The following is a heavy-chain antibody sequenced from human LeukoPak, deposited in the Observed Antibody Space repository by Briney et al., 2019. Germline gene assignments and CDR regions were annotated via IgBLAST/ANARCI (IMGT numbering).Heavy chain of an antibody. V-gene: IGHV3-23*01. Sequence: PGGSLTLSCAASGFTFSSYAMSWVRQAPGKGREWVSAISGSGGSAYYADSVKGRFTISRDNSKNTLYLQTNSLRAEDTAVYYCAKEVGGYCSGGSCYGYFQHWGQGTLVTVSS. CDR1: GFTFSSYA. D-gene: IGHD2-15*01. CDR3: AKEVGGYCSGGSCYGYFQH. CDR2: ISGSGGSA. J-gene: IGHJ1*01.